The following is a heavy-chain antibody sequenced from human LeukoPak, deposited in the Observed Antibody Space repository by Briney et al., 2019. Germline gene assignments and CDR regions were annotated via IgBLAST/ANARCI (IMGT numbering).Heavy chain of an antibody. CDR2: IHYSGST. CDR1: GGSISTYY. V-gene: IGHV4-59*01. J-gene: IGHJ4*02. Sequence: AGTLSLTCTVSGGSISTYYWTWIRQPPGKGLEWIAYIHYSGSTNYNSSLKSRVTMSVDTPNNQFSLKVSSLTAADTAVYYCARARDGYVLDSWGQGTLVTVSS. CDR3: ARARDGYVLDS. D-gene: IGHD5-24*01.